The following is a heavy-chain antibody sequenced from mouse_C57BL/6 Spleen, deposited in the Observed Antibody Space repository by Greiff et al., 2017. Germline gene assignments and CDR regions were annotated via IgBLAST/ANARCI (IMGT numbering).Heavy chain of an antibody. Sequence: QVQLQQPGAELVRPGSSVKLSCKASGYTFTSFWMHWVKQRPIQGLEWIGNIDPSDSDTHYNQTFKDKATLPVDKSSSTAYMQLSSLTSEDSAVDYCARVGGTYDGYSMDYWGQGTSVTVSS. CDR1: GYTFTSFW. V-gene: IGHV1-52*01. J-gene: IGHJ4*01. CDR3: ARVGGTYDGYSMDY. D-gene: IGHD2-3*01. CDR2: IDPSDSDT.